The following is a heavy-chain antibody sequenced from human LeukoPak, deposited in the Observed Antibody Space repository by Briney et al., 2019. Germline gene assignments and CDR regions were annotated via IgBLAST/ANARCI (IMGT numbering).Heavy chain of an antibody. J-gene: IGHJ4*02. CDR3: ARIPHPDYADAQ. V-gene: IGHV3-11*04. D-gene: IGHD4-17*01. CDR1: GFTFSDYY. Sequence: GGSLRLSCAASGFTFSDYYMSWIRQAPGKGLEWVSYIRTSGTTIYHADSVKGRFTVSRDNGKKLVHLQLNSLRAEDTAVYFCARIPHPDYADAQWGQGTLVIVSS. CDR2: IRTSGTTI.